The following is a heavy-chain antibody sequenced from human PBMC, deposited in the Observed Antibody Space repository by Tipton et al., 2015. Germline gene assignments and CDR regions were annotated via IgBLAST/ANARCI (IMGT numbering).Heavy chain of an antibody. Sequence: TLSLTCTVSGGSISSSSYYWGRIRQPPGKGLEWVGSIYYSGGTYYNPSLETRVSISIDSSKNHFSLRLVSVSAADTAVYYCAKSGSPATDELDLWGHGTLVTVSS. D-gene: IGHD5-12*01. CDR1: GGSISSSSYY. CDR3: AKSGSPATDELDL. V-gene: IGHV4-39*07. J-gene: IGHJ5*02. CDR2: IYYSGGT.